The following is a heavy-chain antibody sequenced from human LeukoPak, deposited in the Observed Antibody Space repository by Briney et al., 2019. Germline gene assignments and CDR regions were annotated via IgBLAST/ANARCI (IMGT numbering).Heavy chain of an antibody. CDR3: VSGYGNY. CDR1: GFTFDDYA. Sequence: GGSLRLSCAASGFTFDDYAMHWVRQAPGKGLEWVSGISWNSGSIGYADSVKGRFTISRDNAKNSLYLQMNSLRAEDMVLYYCVSGYGNYWGQGTLVTVSS. V-gene: IGHV3-9*03. D-gene: IGHD5-12*01. CDR2: ISWNSGSI. J-gene: IGHJ4*02.